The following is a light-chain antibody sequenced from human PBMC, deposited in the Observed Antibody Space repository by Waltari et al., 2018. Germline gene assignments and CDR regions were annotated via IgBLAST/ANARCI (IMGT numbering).Light chain of an antibody. Sequence: EVVLTQSPGPLSLSPGERAPLSCRASQSVSRYLAWYQQKPGQAPSLLIYDTSTRATGIPDRCSGSGSGTDFSLTISRLDPEDFAVYYCQKYGTLPATFGQGTKVEVK. CDR3: QKYGTLPAT. V-gene: IGKV3-20*01. J-gene: IGKJ1*01. CDR2: DTS. CDR1: QSVSRY.